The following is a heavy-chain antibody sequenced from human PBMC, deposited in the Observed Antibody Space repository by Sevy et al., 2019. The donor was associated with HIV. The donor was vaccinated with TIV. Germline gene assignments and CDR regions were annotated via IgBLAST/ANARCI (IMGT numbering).Heavy chain of an antibody. CDR2: IYTSGST. CDR3: AREFQSTFRYPIFYDSSGYYGMDV. D-gene: IGHD3-22*01. CDR1: GGSISSGSYY. V-gene: IGHV4-61*02. J-gene: IGHJ6*02. Sequence: SETLSLTCTVSGGSISSGSYYWSWIRQPAGKGLEWIGRIYTSGSTNYHPSLKSRVTMSVDTSKNQFSLKLSSVTAADTAVYYCAREFQSTFRYPIFYDSSGYYGMDVWGQGTTVTVSS.